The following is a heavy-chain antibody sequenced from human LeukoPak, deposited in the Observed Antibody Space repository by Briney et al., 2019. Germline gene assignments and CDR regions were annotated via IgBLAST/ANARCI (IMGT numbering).Heavy chain of an antibody. CDR3: ARVKVVVVAATRGGIDY. CDR2: INHSGST. Sequence: PSETLSLTCAVYGGSFSGYYWSWIRQPPGEGLEWIGEINHSGSTNYNPSLKSRVTISVDTSKNQFSLKLSSVTAADTAVYYCARVKVVVVAATRGGIDYWGQGTLVTVSS. D-gene: IGHD2-15*01. J-gene: IGHJ4*02. CDR1: GGSFSGYY. V-gene: IGHV4-34*01.